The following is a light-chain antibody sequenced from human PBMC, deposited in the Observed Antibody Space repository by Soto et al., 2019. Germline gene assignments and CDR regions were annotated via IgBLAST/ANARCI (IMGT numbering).Light chain of an antibody. CDR2: AAS. J-gene: IGKJ1*01. Sequence: DVQMSQSPSSLSASVGDRVTITCRASQRISTYLHWFQQKPGKAPKLLIYAASNLQSGVPSRFSGSGSGTDFALTISSLQPEDFATYYCQQSYSTPPWTFGQGTKVDIK. CDR1: QRISTY. CDR3: QQSYSTPPWT. V-gene: IGKV1-39*01.